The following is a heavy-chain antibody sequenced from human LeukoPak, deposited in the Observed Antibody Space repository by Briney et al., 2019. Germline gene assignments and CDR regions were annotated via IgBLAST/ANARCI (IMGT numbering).Heavy chain of an antibody. CDR2: ISGSGGST. D-gene: IGHD6-19*01. CDR3: AKALGKWLVRSYFDY. CDR1: GFTFSSYA. V-gene: IGHV3-23*01. J-gene: IGHJ4*02. Sequence: PGGSLRLSCAASGFTFSSYAMSWVRQAPGKGLEWVSAISGSGGSTYYADSVKGRFTISRDNSKNTLYLQMNSLRAEDTAVYYCAKALGKWLVRSYFDYWGQGTLVTVSS.